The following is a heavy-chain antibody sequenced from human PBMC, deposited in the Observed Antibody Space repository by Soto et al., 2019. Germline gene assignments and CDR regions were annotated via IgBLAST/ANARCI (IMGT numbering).Heavy chain of an antibody. Sequence: GGSLRLSCEASGLTFSRSAMHWVRQAPGKGLEWVAVISNDGGQKYYADSMKGRFTISRDNSKNTLYLQMNSLRAEDTAVYYCARDQDPAVAGNWFDPWGQGNLVTVSS. CDR2: ISNDGGQK. V-gene: IGHV3-30*03. J-gene: IGHJ5*02. CDR3: ARDQDPAVAGNWFDP. CDR1: GLTFSRSA. D-gene: IGHD6-19*01.